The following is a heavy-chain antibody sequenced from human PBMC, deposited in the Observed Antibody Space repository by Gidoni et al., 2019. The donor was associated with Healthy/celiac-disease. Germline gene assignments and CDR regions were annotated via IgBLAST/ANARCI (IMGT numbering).Heavy chain of an antibody. J-gene: IGHJ5*02. CDR1: GGSISSGGYY. CDR3: AREPPCSSTSCYRGWFDP. V-gene: IGHV4-31*03. D-gene: IGHD2-2*01. Sequence: QVQLQESGPGLVKPSQTLSLTCTVSGGSISSGGYYWSWIRQHPGKGLEWIGYIYYSGSTYYNPSLKSRVTISVDTSKNQFSLKLSSVTAADTAVYYCAREPPCSSTSCYRGWFDPWGQGTLVTVSS. CDR2: IYYSGST.